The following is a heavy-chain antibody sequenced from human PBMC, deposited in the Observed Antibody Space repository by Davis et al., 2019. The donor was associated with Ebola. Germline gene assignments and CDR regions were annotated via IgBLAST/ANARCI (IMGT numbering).Heavy chain of an antibody. CDR1: GFTVSSAY. V-gene: IGHV3-53*01. J-gene: IGHJ3*01. D-gene: IGHD6-6*01. Sequence: GESLKISCAASGFTVSSAYMSLVRQAPGKGLEWVSGFHSGGKTFYADSVKGRFTISRDNSKNTVNLQMNSLRAEDTAVYYCARGSSSGTYDAFDFWGQGTMVTVSS. CDR2: FHSGGKT. CDR3: ARGSSSGTYDAFDF.